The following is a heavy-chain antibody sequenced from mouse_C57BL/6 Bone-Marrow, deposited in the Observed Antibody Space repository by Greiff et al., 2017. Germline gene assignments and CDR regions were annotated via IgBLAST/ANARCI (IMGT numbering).Heavy chain of an antibody. Sequence: EVKLMESGGDLVKPGGSLKLSCAASGFTFSSYGMSWVRQTPDKRLEWVATISSGGSYTYYPDSVKGRFTISRDNAKNNLYLQMSSQKSEDTDMYYCARRGYDSNFDYWGQGTTLTVSS. CDR2: ISSGGSYT. CDR3: ARRGYDSNFDY. V-gene: IGHV5-6*02. CDR1: GFTFSSYG. J-gene: IGHJ2*01. D-gene: IGHD1-1*01.